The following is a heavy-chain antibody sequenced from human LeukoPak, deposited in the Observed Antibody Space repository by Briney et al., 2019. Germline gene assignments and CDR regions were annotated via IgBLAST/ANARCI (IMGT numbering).Heavy chain of an antibody. CDR2: INHSGST. J-gene: IGHJ4*02. CDR3: ARIRDYVY. V-gene: IGHV4-34*01. Sequence: SETLSLTCAVYGGSFSGYYWSWIRQPPGKGLEWIGEINHSGSTNYNPSLKSRVTISVDTSKNQFSLKLSSVTAADTAVYYCARIRDYVYWGQGTLVTVSS. CDR1: GGSFSGYY.